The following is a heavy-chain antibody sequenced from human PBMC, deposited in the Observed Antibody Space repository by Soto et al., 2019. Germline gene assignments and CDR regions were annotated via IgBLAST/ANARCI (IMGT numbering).Heavy chain of an antibody. D-gene: IGHD1-7*01. J-gene: IGHJ4*02. CDR3: AKDRNYPPDQFHY. CDR2: ISANGQGI. Sequence: GWSLRLSCAASGFTFSTYALSWVRQAPGKGLEWVSAISANGQGIYYADSVRGRFTISRDNSKNAIFLHMDSLRAEDTAVYYCAKDRNYPPDQFHYWGQGTLVTVSS. V-gene: IGHV3-23*01. CDR1: GFTFSTYA.